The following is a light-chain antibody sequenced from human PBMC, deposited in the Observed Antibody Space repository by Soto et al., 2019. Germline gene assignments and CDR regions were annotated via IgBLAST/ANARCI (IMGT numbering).Light chain of an antibody. CDR1: QSVSNY. CDR2: APS. V-gene: IGKV3-15*01. Sequence: EIQMTQSPATLSVSVGEIVTITCRASQSVSNYLAWYQQKPGTAPRLLIYAPSTLASGIPSRFSGSGSGTDFTLTISSLQSEDYALYYCHQCYSTPPAFGQGTKVDIK. J-gene: IGKJ1*01. CDR3: HQCYSTPPA.